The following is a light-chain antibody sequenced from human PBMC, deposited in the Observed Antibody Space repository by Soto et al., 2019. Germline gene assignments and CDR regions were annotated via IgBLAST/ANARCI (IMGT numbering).Light chain of an antibody. Sequence: QSVLTQPRSVSGSPGQSVTISCTGSSSDVGGYNFVSWYQQHPDKAPQLMIYDVNKRPSGVPGRFSGSKSGNTASLTISGLQPEDEADYYCCSFAGSYTHYVFGTGTKVTVL. J-gene: IGLJ1*01. CDR2: DVN. CDR1: SSDVGGYNF. V-gene: IGLV2-11*01. CDR3: CSFAGSYTHYV.